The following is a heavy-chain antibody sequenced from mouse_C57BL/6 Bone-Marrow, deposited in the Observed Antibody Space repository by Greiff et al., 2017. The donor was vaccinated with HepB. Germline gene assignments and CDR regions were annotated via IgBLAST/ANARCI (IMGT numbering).Heavy chain of an antibody. D-gene: IGHD2-1*01. CDR2: ISYDGSN. CDR3: ATHGNYWFAY. CDR1: GYSITSGYY. J-gene: IGHJ3*01. Sequence: EVKLQESGPGLVKPYQSLSLTCSVTGYSITSGYYWNWIRQFPGNKLEWMGYISYDGSNNYNPSLKNRISITRDTSKNQFFLKLNSVTTEDTATYYCATHGNYWFAYWGQGTLVTVSA. V-gene: IGHV3-6*01.